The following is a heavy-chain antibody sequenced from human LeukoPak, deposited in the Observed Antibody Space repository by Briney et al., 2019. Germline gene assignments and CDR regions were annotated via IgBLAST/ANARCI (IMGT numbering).Heavy chain of an antibody. CDR2: INPNSGGT. J-gene: IGHJ6*03. CDR1: GDTFSRYG. V-gene: IGHV1-2*02. Sequence: ASVKVSCKTSGDTFSRYGISWGRQAPGQGLEWMGWINPNSGGTNFAQKFQGRVTMTRDTSINTAYMELSRLRSDDTAVYYCARHSSSYDYMDVWGKGTTVTVSS. CDR3: ARHSSSYDYMDV. D-gene: IGHD6-6*01.